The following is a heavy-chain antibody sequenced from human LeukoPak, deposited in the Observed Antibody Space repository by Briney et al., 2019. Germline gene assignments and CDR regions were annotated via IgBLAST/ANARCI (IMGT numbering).Heavy chain of an antibody. CDR1: GFTFSSYS. D-gene: IGHD2-8*01. V-gene: IGHV3-21*01. J-gene: IGHJ3*02. Sequence: PGGSLRLSCAASGFTFSSYSMNWVRQAPGKGLEWVSSISSSSSYIYYAGSVKGRFTISRDNAKNSLYLQMNSLRAEDTAVYYCARDNGGRDDAFDIWGQGTMVTVSS. CDR2: ISSSSSYI. CDR3: ARDNGGRDDAFDI.